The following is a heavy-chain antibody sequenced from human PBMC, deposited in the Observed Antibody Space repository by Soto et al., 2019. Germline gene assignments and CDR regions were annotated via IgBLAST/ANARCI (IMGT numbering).Heavy chain of an antibody. CDR1: GGTFSSYT. Sequence: QVQLVQSGAEVKKPGSSVKVSCKASGGTFSSYTISWVRQAPGQGLEWMGRIIPILGIANYAQKFQGRVTXXADKSTSTAYMELSSLRSEDTAVYYCVAAVDHFDYWGQGTLVTVSS. J-gene: IGHJ4*02. D-gene: IGHD6-19*01. CDR3: VAAVDHFDY. V-gene: IGHV1-69*02. CDR2: IIPILGIA.